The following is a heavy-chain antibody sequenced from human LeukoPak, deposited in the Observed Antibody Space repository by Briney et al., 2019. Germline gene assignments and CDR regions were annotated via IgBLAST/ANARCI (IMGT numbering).Heavy chain of an antibody. CDR3: TRVGIAVAATGYYYMDV. V-gene: IGHV3-49*04. D-gene: IGHD6-19*01. CDR1: GFTFGDYA. CDR2: IRSKAYGGTT. Sequence: PGGSLRLSCTASGFTFGDYAMSWVRQAPGKGLEWVGFIRSKAYGGTTVYAASVKGRFTISRDDSKSIAYLQMNSLKTEDTAVYYCTRVGIAVAATGYYYMDVWGKGTTVTVSS. J-gene: IGHJ6*03.